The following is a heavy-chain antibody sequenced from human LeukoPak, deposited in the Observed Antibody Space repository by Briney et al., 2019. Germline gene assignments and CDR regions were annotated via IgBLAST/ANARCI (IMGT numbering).Heavy chain of an antibody. V-gene: IGHV3-9*01. CDR3: AKGVYDILTGYSHAQPYYFDY. CDR1: GFTFDDYA. CDR2: ISWNSGSI. J-gene: IGHJ4*02. Sequence: GGSLRLSCAASGFTFDDYAMHWVRQAPGKGLEWVSGISWNSGSIGYADSVKGRFTISRDNAKNSLYLQMNSLRAEDTALYYCAKGVYDILTGYSHAQPYYFDYWGQGTLVTVSS. D-gene: IGHD3-9*01.